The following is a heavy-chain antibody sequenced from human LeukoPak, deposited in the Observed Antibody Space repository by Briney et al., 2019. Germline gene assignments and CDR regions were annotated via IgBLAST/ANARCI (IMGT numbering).Heavy chain of an antibody. CDR1: GGSISSSSYY. CDR3: ARLTSVTTYGYFDY. CDR2: IYHSEST. V-gene: IGHV4-39*07. D-gene: IGHD4-17*01. J-gene: IGHJ4*02. Sequence: PSETVSLPCTVSGGSISSSSYYWGWIRQPPGKGLEWLGSIYHSESTYYNTSLKSRVTISVDRSKNQFSLKLSSVTAADTAVYYCARLTSVTTYGYFDYWGQGTLVTVSS.